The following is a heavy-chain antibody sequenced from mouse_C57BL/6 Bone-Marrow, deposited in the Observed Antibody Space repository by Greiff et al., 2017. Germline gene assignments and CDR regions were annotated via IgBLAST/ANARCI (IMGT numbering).Heavy chain of an antibody. CDR3: SSFDGNYFDF. CDR1: GFNIKDDY. D-gene: IGHD2-3*01. Sequence: EVKLEESGAELVRPGASVKLSCTASGFNIKDDYIHWVKQRPEQGLEWIGWIDPEIGDTEYASKFQGKATITSDTSSNTAYLQLSSLTSEDTAVYYCSSFDGNYFDFWGQSTPLTVAS. J-gene: IGHJ2*01. CDR2: IDPEIGDT. V-gene: IGHV14-4*01.